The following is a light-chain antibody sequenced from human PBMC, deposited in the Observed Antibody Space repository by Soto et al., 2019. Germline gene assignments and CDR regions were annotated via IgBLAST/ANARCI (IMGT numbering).Light chain of an antibody. CDR2: YDT. J-gene: IGLJ2*01. V-gene: IGLV3-21*01. Sequence: SYELTQPPSVSVAPGETARISWGGNNVGSRSDHWYQQKPGQATFFFVYYDTDRPSGIAERFSGSNSGNTATLIIRRVEAGDEADSYCQVGEAPGDQVGFGGGTKRTVL. CDR3: QVGEAPGDQVG. CDR1: NVGSRS.